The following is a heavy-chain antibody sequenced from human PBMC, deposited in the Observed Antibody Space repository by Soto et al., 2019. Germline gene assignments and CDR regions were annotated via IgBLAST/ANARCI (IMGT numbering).Heavy chain of an antibody. CDR3: VRDRPGSQEYFDY. V-gene: IGHV3-74*01. D-gene: IGHD3-10*01. CDR2: INTDGSDT. CDR1: GLIFSSEW. J-gene: IGHJ4*02. Sequence: PGGSLRLSCAASGLIFSSEWMDWVRQAPGKGLVWVSRINTDGSDTRYADSVKGRFTISRDNAKNTVYLQMNSLRAEDTGVYYCVRDRPGSQEYFDYWGQGNMVTVSS.